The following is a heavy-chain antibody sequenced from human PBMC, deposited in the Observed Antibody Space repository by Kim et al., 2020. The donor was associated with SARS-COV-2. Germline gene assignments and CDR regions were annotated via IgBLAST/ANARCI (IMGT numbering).Heavy chain of an antibody. CDR1: GFTFSSYS. CDR3: ASLAWADSYYFAY. V-gene: IGHV3-48*02. D-gene: IGHD3-3*02. J-gene: IGHJ4*02. CDR2: ISSSGNAI. Sequence: GGSLRLSCTASGFTFSSYSMNWVRQAPGKGLEWVAYISSSGNAIYYADSVKGRFTISRDNAKNSLYLQMNSLRDEDTAVYYCASLAWADSYYFAYLGQGT.